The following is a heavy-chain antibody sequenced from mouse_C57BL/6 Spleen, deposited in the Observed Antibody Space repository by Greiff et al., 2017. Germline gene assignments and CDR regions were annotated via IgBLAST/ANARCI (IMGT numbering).Heavy chain of an antibody. J-gene: IGHJ3*01. CDR2: IYPRSGNT. D-gene: IGHD2-3*01. Sequence: QVQLQQSGAELARPGASVKLSCKASGYTFTSYGISWVKQRNGQGLEWIGEIYPRSGNTYYNEKFKGKATLTAYKSSSTAYMELRSLTSEDSAVYFCARHDGMAWFAYWGQGTLVTVSA. CDR1: GYTFTSYG. V-gene: IGHV1-81*01. CDR3: ARHDGMAWFAY.